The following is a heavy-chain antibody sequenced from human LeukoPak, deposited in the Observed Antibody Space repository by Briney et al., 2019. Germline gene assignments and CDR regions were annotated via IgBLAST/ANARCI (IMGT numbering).Heavy chain of an antibody. Sequence: GGSLRLSCAASGFIFSTYWMSWVRQAPGKGLEGVANIKQDGSEEYYVDSVKGRFTISRDNAQNSVYLQMNSLRAEDTAVYYCARAHVTGVDFFDIWGQGTMVTVSS. J-gene: IGHJ3*02. D-gene: IGHD2-21*01. CDR1: GFIFSTYW. V-gene: IGHV3-7*01. CDR2: IKQDGSEE. CDR3: ARAHVTGVDFFDI.